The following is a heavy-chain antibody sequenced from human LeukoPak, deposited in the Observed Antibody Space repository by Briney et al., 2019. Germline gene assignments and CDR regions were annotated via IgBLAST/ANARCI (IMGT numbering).Heavy chain of an antibody. J-gene: IGHJ3*02. D-gene: IGHD3-10*01. Sequence: GGSLRLSCAASGFIFSSYGIHWVRQAPGKGLEWVAFIRYDGSNKYYADSVKGRFTISRDNSKNTLYLQMNSLRAEDTAVYYCAKDSGDNYYGSGSYPDAFDIWGQGTMVTVSS. V-gene: IGHV3-30*02. CDR2: IRYDGSNK. CDR3: AKDSGDNYYGSGSYPDAFDI. CDR1: GFIFSSYG.